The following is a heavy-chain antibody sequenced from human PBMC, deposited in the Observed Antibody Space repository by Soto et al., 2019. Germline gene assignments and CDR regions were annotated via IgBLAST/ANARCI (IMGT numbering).Heavy chain of an antibody. D-gene: IGHD4-17*01. CDR2: IYWDDDQ. V-gene: IGHV2-5*02. Sequence: QITLKESGPPLVRPAQPLTLTCAFSGFSLTTTSMGVAWIRQPPGKALEWLALIYWDDDQRYSPSLKDRLTISKDTSRSRVVLTISNMNPDDTGTYFCAHAGDYDLLSFDHWGPGTLVTVSS. CDR3: AHAGDYDLLSFDH. CDR1: GFSLTTTSMG. J-gene: IGHJ4*02.